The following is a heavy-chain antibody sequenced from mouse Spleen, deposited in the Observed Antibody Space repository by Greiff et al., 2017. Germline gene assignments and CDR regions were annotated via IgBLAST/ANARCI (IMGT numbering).Heavy chain of an antibody. CDR2: IDPSDSYT. V-gene: IGHV1-69*01. CDR1: GYTFTSYW. CDR3: ATPGTYFDV. Sequence: QVQLQQPGAELVMPGASVKLSCKASGYTFTSYWMHWVKQRPGQGLEWIGEIDPSDSYTNYNQKFKGKATLTVDKSSSTAYMQLSSLTSEDSAVYYCATPGTYFDVWGTGTTVTVSS. J-gene: IGHJ1*03. D-gene: IGHD4-1*01.